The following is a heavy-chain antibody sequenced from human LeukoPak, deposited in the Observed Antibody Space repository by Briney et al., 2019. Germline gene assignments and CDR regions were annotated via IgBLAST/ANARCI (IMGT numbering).Heavy chain of an antibody. CDR1: GYTFTSYG. Sequence: GASVKVSCKASGYTFTSYGISWVRQAPGQGLEWMGWISAYNGNTNYAQKLQGRVTMTTDTSTSTAYMELRGLRSDDTAVYYCARGRYFDWLLGGSEYYMDVWGKGTTVTISS. D-gene: IGHD3-9*01. CDR3: ARGRYFDWLLGGSEYYMDV. CDR2: ISAYNGNT. V-gene: IGHV1-18*01. J-gene: IGHJ6*03.